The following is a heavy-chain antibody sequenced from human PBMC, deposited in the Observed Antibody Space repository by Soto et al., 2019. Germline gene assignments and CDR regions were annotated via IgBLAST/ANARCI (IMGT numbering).Heavy chain of an antibody. CDR3: ARDGNPLGLYYYDSSGYFDP. V-gene: IGHV3-30-3*01. Sequence: GGSLRLSCAASVFTFSSYAMHWVRQAPGKGLEWVAVISYDGSNKYYADSVKGRFTISRDNSKNTLHLQMNSLRAEDTAVYYCARDGNPLGLYYYDSSGYFDPWGQGTLVTVSS. CDR1: VFTFSSYA. CDR2: ISYDGSNK. J-gene: IGHJ5*02. D-gene: IGHD3-22*01.